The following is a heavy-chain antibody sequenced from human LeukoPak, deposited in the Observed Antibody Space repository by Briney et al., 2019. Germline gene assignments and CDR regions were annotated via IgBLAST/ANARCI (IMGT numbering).Heavy chain of an antibody. CDR1: GYTFTSYY. D-gene: IGHD2-2*01. V-gene: IGHV1-46*01. CDR3: ARSVYCSSTSCFSAFDY. J-gene: IGHJ4*02. Sequence: ASVKVSCKASGYTFTSYYMRWVRQAPGQGLEWMGMINPSGGGTGYTQKFQGRLTMTRDTSTSILYMELSSLRSEDTAVYSCARSVYCSSTSCFSAFDYWGQGTLVTVSS. CDR2: INPSGGGT.